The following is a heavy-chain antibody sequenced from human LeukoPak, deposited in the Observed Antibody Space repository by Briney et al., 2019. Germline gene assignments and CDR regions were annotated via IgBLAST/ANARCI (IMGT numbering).Heavy chain of an antibody. CDR1: GYTFTSYD. V-gene: IGHV1-8*01. D-gene: IGHD1-7*01. CDR3: ARAPSITGTTPPGY. CDR2: MNPSSGNT. J-gene: IGHJ4*02. Sequence: ASVKVSCKASGYTFTSYDINWVRQATGQGLEWMGWMNPSSGNTGYAQKFQGRVTMTRNTPISTAYLELSSLRSEDTAVYYCARAPSITGTTPPGYWGQGTLVTVSS.